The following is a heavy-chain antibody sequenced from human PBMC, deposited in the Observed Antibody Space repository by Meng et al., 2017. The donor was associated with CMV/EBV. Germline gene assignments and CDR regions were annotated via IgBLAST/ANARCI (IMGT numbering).Heavy chain of an antibody. Sequence: LSLTCAASGFTFDDYAMHWVRQAPGKGLEWVSGISWNSGSIGYADSVKGRFTISRDNAKNSLYLQMNSLRAEDTAVYYCARDQLPVVPAASGYYYYGMDVWGQGTTVTVSS. V-gene: IGHV3-9*01. D-gene: IGHD2-2*01. CDR3: ARDQLPVVPAASGYYYYGMDV. J-gene: IGHJ6*02. CDR1: GFTFDDYA. CDR2: ISWNSGSI.